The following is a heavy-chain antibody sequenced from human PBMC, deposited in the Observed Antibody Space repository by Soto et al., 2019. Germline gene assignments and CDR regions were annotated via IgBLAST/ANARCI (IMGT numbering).Heavy chain of an antibody. Sequence: QVQLVQFGAEVNKTGASVKVAGKASGYPFSDNHIHWMRQAPGQGLEWMGWLNPYSAATNSAAKSPGRVPMTLDTYLSTLYIEPNGLKSDDSAVNYCCTARRVTLRPIAAWGQGTVVSVSS. CDR3: CTARRVTLRPIAA. CDR2: LNPYSAAT. V-gene: IGHV1-2*02. J-gene: IGHJ5*01. D-gene: IGHD2-15*01. CDR1: GYPFSDNH.